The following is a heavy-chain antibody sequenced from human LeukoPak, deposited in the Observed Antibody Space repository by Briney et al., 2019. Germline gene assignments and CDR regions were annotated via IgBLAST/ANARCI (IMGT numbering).Heavy chain of an antibody. V-gene: IGHV1-46*01. Sequence: ASVKVSCKVSGYTLTELSMHWVRQAPGQGLEWMGIINPSGGSTSYAQKFQGRVTMTRDTSTSTVYMELSSLRSEDTAVYYCARELGASVGASGIWGQGTLVTVSS. CDR1: GYTLTELS. D-gene: IGHD1-26*01. J-gene: IGHJ4*02. CDR2: INPSGGST. CDR3: ARELGASVGASGI.